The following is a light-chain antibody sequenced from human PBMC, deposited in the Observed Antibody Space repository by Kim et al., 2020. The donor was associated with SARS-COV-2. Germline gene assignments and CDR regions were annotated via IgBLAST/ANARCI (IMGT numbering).Light chain of an antibody. CDR1: SSDVGGYNY. Sequence: GQSITISCTRTSSDVGGYNYVSWYQQHPGKAPKLMIYDVSKRPPGISNRFSGSKSGNTASLTISGLQAEDEADYYCSSYTSRSTVVFGGGTQLTVL. V-gene: IGLV2-14*04. J-gene: IGLJ2*01. CDR3: SSYTSRSTVV. CDR2: DVS.